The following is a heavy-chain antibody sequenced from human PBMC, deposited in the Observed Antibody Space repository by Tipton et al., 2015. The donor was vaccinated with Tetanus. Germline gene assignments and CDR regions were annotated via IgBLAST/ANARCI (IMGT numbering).Heavy chain of an antibody. V-gene: IGHV4-31*03. J-gene: IGHJ6*02. CDR1: GGSISSGGYY. CDR2: IYDSGSI. Sequence: TLSLTCIVSGGSISSGGYYWSWIRPHPGKGLGGIGDIYDSGSIYYNPSPKSRVSISIDTSKNQFSLKLSSVTAADTAVYYCARERYIHYGMDVWGQGTTVTVSS. D-gene: IGHD1-1*01. CDR3: ARERYIHYGMDV.